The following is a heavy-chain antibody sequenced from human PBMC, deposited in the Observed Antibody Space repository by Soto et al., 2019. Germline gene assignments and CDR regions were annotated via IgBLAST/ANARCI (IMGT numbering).Heavy chain of an antibody. CDR1: GGSISSFH. Sequence: SETLSLTCTVSGGSISSFHWSWIRQPPGKGLEWIGFISNSGSMNYNPSLKSRVTISLDTSKNQFSLKLSSVSAADTAVYYCARGVVGASTGFQNWGQGTLVTVSS. D-gene: IGHD1-26*01. CDR2: ISNSGSM. J-gene: IGHJ1*01. CDR3: ARGVVGASTGFQN. V-gene: IGHV4-59*01.